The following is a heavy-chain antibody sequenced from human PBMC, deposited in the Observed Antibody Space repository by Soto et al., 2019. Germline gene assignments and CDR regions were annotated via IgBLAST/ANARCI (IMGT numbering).Heavy chain of an antibody. CDR3: ARDIVVVVAATIYYYGMDV. Sequence: QVPLVQSGAEVKKPGASVKVSCKASGYTFTSYGISWVRQAPGQGLEWMGWISAYNGNTNYAQKLQGRVTMTTDTSTSTGYMEVRSLRTDDPAVYYCARDIVVVVAATIYYYGMDVWGQGTTVTVSS. D-gene: IGHD2-15*01. J-gene: IGHJ6*02. CDR2: ISAYNGNT. V-gene: IGHV1-18*01. CDR1: GYTFTSYG.